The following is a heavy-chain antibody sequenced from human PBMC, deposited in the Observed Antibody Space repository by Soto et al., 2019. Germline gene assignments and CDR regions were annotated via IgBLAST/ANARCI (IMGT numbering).Heavy chain of an antibody. CDR3: ARDLWGYCGADCYPLDV. D-gene: IGHD2-21*02. J-gene: IGHJ6*02. CDR2: IYDSGST. V-gene: IGHV4-59*01. Sequence: SETLSLTCTVSGGSISSYYWSWIRQPPGKGLEWIGYIYDSGSTNYNPSLKSRVTISVDTSKNQFSLKLTSVTAADTAVYYCARDLWGYCGADCYPLDVWGQGTTVPVSS. CDR1: GGSISSYY.